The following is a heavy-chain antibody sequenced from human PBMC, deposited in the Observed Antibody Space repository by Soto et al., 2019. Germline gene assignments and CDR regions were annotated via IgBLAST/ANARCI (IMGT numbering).Heavy chain of an antibody. CDR2: IIPIFGTA. CDR1: GGTFSSYA. Sequence: QVQLVQSGAEVKKPGSSVKVSCKASGGTFSSYAISWVRQAPGQGLEWMGGIIPIFGTANYAQKFQGRVTITADESTSTAYMELSSLRSEDTAVYYCAGGEDYYDSSGYYYFDYWGQGTLVTVCS. D-gene: IGHD3-22*01. CDR3: AGGEDYYDSSGYYYFDY. J-gene: IGHJ4*02. V-gene: IGHV1-69*01.